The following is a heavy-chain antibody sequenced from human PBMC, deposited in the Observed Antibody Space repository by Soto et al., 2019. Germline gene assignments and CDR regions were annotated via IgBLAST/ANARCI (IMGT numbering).Heavy chain of an antibody. CDR2: ISYDGSIQ. CDR1: AFTFSSYA. CDR3: ARTKWLRHPSYYYSGIDV. J-gene: IGHJ6*02. Sequence: GGSLRLSCAASAFTFSSYAMHWVRQAPGKGLEWVAVISYDGSIQYYTDSVKGRFTISRDNSKNTLYLQMNSLRAGDTAVYYCARTKWLRHPSYYYSGIDVWGQGTTVTVS. V-gene: IGHV3-30-3*01. D-gene: IGHD5-18*01.